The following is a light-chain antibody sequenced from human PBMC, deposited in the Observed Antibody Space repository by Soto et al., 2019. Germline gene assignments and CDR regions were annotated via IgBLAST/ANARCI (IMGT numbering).Light chain of an antibody. V-gene: IGLV2-14*01. CDR2: DVS. Sequence: QSALTQPASVSGSPGQSITISCTGNSSDVGGYNYVSWYQQHPGKAPTLMIYDVSNRPSGVSNRFSGSKSGNTASLTISGLQAEDEADYYCSSYTSSSTVVFGGGTKLTVL. J-gene: IGLJ2*01. CDR3: SSYTSSSTVV. CDR1: SSDVGGYNY.